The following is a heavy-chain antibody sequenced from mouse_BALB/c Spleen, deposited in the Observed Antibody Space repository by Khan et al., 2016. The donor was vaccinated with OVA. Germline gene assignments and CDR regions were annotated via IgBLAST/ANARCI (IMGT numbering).Heavy chain of an antibody. V-gene: IGHV5-6*01. CDR3: ASHLTGSFAY. CDR1: GFTFSAYS. J-gene: IGHJ3*01. CDR2: ISSGADYT. D-gene: IGHD4-1*01. Sequence: EVELVKSGGDLVKPGGSLKLSCAASGFTFSAYSMSWVRQTPDKRLEWVATISSGADYTYYPDGVKGRFTISRDNAKNTLYLQMSSLKSEDTAMYYCASHLTGSFAYWGQGTLVTVSA.